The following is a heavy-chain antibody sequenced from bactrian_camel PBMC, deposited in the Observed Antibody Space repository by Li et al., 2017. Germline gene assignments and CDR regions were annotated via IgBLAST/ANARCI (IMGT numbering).Heavy chain of an antibody. CDR2: IATGSGNT. CDR3: ATSGRALGDLWSFLEGLPIQV. V-gene: IGHV3S1*01. Sequence: HVQLVESGGGLVQPGGSLRLSCAASGYFYSTYCMGWFRQAPGKEREGVARIATGSGNTYYADSVKGRFTISQDNAKNTVYLQMNSLKPEDTAMYYCATSGRALGDLWSFLEGLPIQVLGPGNPGHRL. CDR1: GYFYSTYC. J-gene: IGHJ4*01. D-gene: IGHD3*01.